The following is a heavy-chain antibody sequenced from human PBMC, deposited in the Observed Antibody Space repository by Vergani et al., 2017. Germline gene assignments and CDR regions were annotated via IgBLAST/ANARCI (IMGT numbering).Heavy chain of an antibody. J-gene: IGHJ5*02. CDR2: IYYSGST. V-gene: IGHV4-59*01. Sequence: QVQLQESGPGLVKPSETLSLTCTVSGGSISSYYWSWIRQPPGKGLEWIGYIYYSGSTNYNPSLKSRVTISVDTSKNQFSLKLSSVTAADTAVYYCARGPNDYGSGSLLAWGQGTLVTVSS. CDR1: GGSISSYY. CDR3: ARGPNDYGSGSLLA. D-gene: IGHD3-10*01.